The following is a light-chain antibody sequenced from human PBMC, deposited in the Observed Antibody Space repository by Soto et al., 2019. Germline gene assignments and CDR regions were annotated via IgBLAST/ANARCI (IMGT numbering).Light chain of an antibody. Sequence: EVVMTQSPATLSVSPGERATLSCRASQSVSSNLVWYQQKPGQAPRLLIYSASTRATGIPARFSGTGSGTEFTLTISSLQSEDFAVYYGQQYHHLTRTFGGGTRVEIK. J-gene: IGKJ4*01. V-gene: IGKV3-15*01. CDR2: SAS. CDR3: QQYHHLTRT. CDR1: QSVSSN.